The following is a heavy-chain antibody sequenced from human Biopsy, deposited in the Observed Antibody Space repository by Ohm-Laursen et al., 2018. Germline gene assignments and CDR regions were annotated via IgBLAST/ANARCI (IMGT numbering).Heavy chain of an antibody. Sequence: LSLTCAASGFTFSSYAMTWFRQAPGKGLEWVSTISGNSDIIYDTDSVEGRFTISRDNSKNTLYLQMNSLRADDTAVYYCALAAAQTVTHFDYWGQGTLVTASS. J-gene: IGHJ4*02. CDR2: ISGNSDII. CDR3: ALAAAQTVTHFDY. V-gene: IGHV3-23*01. D-gene: IGHD4-17*01. CDR1: GFTFSSYA.